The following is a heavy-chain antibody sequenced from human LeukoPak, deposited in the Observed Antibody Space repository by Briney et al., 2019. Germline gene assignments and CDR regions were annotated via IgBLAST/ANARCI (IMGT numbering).Heavy chain of an antibody. Sequence: SETLSLTCTVSGGSISSSSYYWGWIRQPPGKGLEWIGSIYYSGSTYYNPSLKSRVTISVDTSKNQFSLKLSSVTAADTAVYYCARDLGDSSGWYGGYYYYMDVWGKGTTVTISS. V-gene: IGHV4-39*07. D-gene: IGHD6-19*01. CDR1: GGSISSSSYY. CDR3: ARDLGDSSGWYGGYYYYMDV. CDR2: IYYSGST. J-gene: IGHJ6*03.